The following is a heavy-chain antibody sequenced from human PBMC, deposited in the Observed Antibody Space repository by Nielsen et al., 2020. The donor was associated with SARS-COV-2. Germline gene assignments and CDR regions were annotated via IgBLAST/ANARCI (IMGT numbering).Heavy chain of an antibody. CDR3: ARDATSTFLRYYYYYGMDV. CDR1: GFTFSSYW. Sequence: GGSLRLSCAASGFTFSSYWMSWVRQAPGKGLEWVANIKQDGSEKYYVDSVKGRFTISRDNAKNSLYLQMNSLRAEDTAVYYCARDATSTFLRYYYYYGMDVWGQGTTVTVSS. CDR2: IKQDGSEK. V-gene: IGHV3-7*03. J-gene: IGHJ6*02.